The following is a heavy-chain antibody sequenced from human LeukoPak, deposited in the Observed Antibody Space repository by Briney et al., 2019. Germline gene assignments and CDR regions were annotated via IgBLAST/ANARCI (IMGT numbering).Heavy chain of an antibody. Sequence: SQTLSLTCAISGDSVSSNGAAWNWIRLSPSRGLEWLGRTYYRSKWFNDDPVSVNSPIPIHANTSKNQFSLQLNSVTPEDTAVYYCARSRNKYFDLWGRGTLVTVPS. CDR3: ARSRNKYFDL. V-gene: IGHV6-1*01. CDR2: TYYRSKWFN. J-gene: IGHJ2*01. CDR1: GDSVSSNGAA.